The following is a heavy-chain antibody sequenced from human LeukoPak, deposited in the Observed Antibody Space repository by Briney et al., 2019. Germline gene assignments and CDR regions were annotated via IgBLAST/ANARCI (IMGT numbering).Heavy chain of an antibody. J-gene: IGHJ6*04. V-gene: IGHV1-2*02. D-gene: IGHD3-3*01. CDR3: ARDENPYYDFWSGYRSPMDV. Sequence: ASVKVSCKASGYTFTGYYMHWVRQAPGQGLEWMGWINPNSGGTNYAQKFQGRVTMTRDTSISTAYMELSRLRSDDTAVYYCARDENPYYDFWSGYRSPMDVWGKGTTVTVSS. CDR2: INPNSGGT. CDR1: GYTFTGYY.